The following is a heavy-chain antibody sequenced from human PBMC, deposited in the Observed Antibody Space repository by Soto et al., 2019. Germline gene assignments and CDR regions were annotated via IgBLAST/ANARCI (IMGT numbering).Heavy chain of an antibody. CDR2: IAYDGDNK. CDR3: AKNGED. Sequence: QVQLVESGGGVVQPGRSLRLSCTASGFTFSNYGMHCVRQAPGKGLEWAAVIAYDGDNKYYADSVKGRFTISRDNSKNTPYLQMNSLRAEDTAVYYCAKNGEDWGQGTLVTVSS. D-gene: IGHD2-8*01. J-gene: IGHJ4*02. V-gene: IGHV3-30*18. CDR1: GFTFSNYG.